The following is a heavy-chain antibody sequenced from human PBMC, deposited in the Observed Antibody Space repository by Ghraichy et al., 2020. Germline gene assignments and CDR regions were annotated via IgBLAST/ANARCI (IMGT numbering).Heavy chain of an antibody. CDR3: ARDRGRAFDI. J-gene: IGHJ3*02. CDR2: IYYSGST. CDR1: GGSISSYY. D-gene: IGHD3-10*01. V-gene: IGHV4-59*01. Sequence: SETLSLTCTVSGGSISSYYWSWIRQPPGKGLEWIGYIYYSGSTNYNPSLKSRVTISVDTSKNQFSLKLSSVTAADTAMYYCARDRGRAFDIWGQGTMVTVSS.